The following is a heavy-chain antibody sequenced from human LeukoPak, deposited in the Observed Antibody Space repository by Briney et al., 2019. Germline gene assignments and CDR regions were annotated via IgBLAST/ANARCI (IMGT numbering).Heavy chain of an antibody. CDR2: ISAYNGDT. J-gene: IGHJ4*02. D-gene: IGHD3-10*01. CDR3: ARDGRFGELFDY. CDR1: GYTFNNNG. V-gene: IGHV1-18*01. Sequence: ASVKVSCKASGYTFNNNGISWVRQAPGQGLEWMGWISAYNGDTNHAQKLQGRVTMTTDTSTSTAYMEVRSLRSDDTAVYYCARDGRFGELFDYWGQGTLVTVSS.